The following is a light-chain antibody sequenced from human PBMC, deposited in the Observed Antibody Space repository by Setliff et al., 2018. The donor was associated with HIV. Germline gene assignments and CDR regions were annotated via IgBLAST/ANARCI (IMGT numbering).Light chain of an antibody. V-gene: IGLV2-14*02. CDR2: DVS. J-gene: IGLJ3*02. CDR3: SSCSSTSTLV. Sequence: QSALAQPASVSGSAGQSITISCTGSSSDIGSYNLVSWYQQFPGKAPKLIIYDVSKRPSGISDHFSGSKSDNTASLTISGLEADDEADYYCSSCSSTSTLVFGGGTKGTVL. CDR1: SSDIGSYNL.